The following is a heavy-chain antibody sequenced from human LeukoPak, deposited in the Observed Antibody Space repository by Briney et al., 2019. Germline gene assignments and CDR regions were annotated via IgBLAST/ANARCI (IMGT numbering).Heavy chain of an antibody. CDR1: GVPFSGYY. D-gene: IGHD3-22*01. Sequence: SETLSLTCAVYGVPFSGYYWNWIRQSPGKGLEWIGDINHSGSTNYNPSLKSRVTISVDTSKNQFSLRLSSVTAADTAVYYCARVTGYIVEDYFDYWGQGTLVTVSS. CDR2: INHSGST. J-gene: IGHJ4*02. CDR3: ARVTGYIVEDYFDY. V-gene: IGHV4-34*01.